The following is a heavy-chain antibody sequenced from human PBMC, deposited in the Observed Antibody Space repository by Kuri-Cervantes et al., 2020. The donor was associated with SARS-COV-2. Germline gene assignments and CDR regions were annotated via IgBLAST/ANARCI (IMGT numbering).Heavy chain of an antibody. J-gene: IGHJ1*01. CDR2: IYYSGST. Sequence: ETLSLTCTVSGGSISSSSYYWGWIRQPPGKGLEWIGSIYYSGSTYYNPSLKSRVTISVDTSKNQFSLKLSSVTAADTAVYYCASPGYSSGWDEYFQHWGQGTLVTVSS. CDR1: GGSISSSSYY. D-gene: IGHD6-19*01. CDR3: ASPGYSSGWDEYFQH. V-gene: IGHV4-39*01.